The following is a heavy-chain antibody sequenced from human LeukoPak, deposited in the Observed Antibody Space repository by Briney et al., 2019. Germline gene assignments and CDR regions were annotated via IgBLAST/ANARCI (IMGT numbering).Heavy chain of an antibody. CDR1: GVSVSDYY. CDR2: VSPGGYT. Sequence: SETLSLTCAVSGVSVSDYYWSWLRQSPEKGLEWIGEVSPGGYTSYNPSLRSRVIISEDTSQSTLSLIVRSVTAADAALYYCARIRCGRGQDRCYNHWAQGSLVTVSS. V-gene: IGHV4-34*01. J-gene: IGHJ5*02. CDR3: ARIRCGRGQDRCYNH. D-gene: IGHD2-21*01.